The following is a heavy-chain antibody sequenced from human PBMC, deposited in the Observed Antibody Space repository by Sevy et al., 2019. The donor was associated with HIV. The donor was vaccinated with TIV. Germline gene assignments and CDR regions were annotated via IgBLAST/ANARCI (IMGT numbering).Heavy chain of an antibody. Sequence: GGSLRLSCAASGFTFNIYSLSWVRQTPGKGLEWVATLSFGCGKINHADSVKGRFTMSRDDSKNAVYLQMNNLRVEDTAIYYCAREGCAKPHDYWGQGTMVTVSS. CDR3: AREGCAKPHDY. CDR1: GFTFNIYS. V-gene: IGHV3-23*01. CDR2: LSFGCGKI. D-gene: IGHD2-2*02. J-gene: IGHJ4*02.